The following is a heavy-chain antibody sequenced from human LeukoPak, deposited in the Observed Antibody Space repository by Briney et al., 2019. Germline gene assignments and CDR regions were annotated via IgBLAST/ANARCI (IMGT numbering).Heavy chain of an antibody. CDR1: GFTFSTFG. Sequence: GGSLRLSCAASGFTFSTFGMHWVRQAPGKGLERVAFIRYDGSNQYYEDSVKGRFTISRDNSKNKLYLEMSRLRPDDSALYFCVKDDFYDATEAWGRGTLVTVSS. CDR2: IRYDGSNQ. V-gene: IGHV3-30*02. J-gene: IGHJ5*02. D-gene: IGHD3-22*01. CDR3: VKDDFYDATEA.